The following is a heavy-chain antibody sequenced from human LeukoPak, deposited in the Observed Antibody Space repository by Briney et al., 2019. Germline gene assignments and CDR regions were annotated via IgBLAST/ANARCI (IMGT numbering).Heavy chain of an antibody. D-gene: IGHD3-22*01. Sequence: GGSLRLSCAVSGITLGNYGMSWVRQAPGKGLGWVAGISDSGGRTNYADSVKGRFTISRDNPKNTLYLQMNSLRAEDTAVYFCAKRGVVIRVILVGFHKEAYYFDSWGQGALVTVSS. J-gene: IGHJ4*02. V-gene: IGHV3-23*01. CDR3: AKRGVVIRVILVGFHKEAYYFDS. CDR1: GITLGNYG. CDR2: ISDSGGRT.